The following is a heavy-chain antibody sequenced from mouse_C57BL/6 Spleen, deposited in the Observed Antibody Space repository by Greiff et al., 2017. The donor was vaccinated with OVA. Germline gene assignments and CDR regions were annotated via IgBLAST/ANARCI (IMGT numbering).Heavy chain of an antibody. CDR2: IRSKSNNYAT. J-gene: IGHJ1*03. Sequence: EVMLVESGGGLVQPKGSLKLSCAASGFSFNTYAMNWVRQAPGKGLEWVARIRSKSNNYATYYADSVKDRFTISRDDSESMLYLQMNNLKTEDTAMYYCVRQSPYYGSSYGYFDVWGTGTTVTVSS. D-gene: IGHD1-1*01. CDR3: VRQSPYYGSSYGYFDV. V-gene: IGHV10-1*01. CDR1: GFSFNTYA.